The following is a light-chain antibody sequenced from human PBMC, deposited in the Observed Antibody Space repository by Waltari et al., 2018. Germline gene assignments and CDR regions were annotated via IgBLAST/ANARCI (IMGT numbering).Light chain of an antibody. CDR2: GAS. J-gene: IGKJ2*01. Sequence: EIVMTQSPATLSLSPGERASLSCRASQTISSNLAWYQQKPGQAPRPLISGASTRATGVPPRFSGSGSGTEFTLTISSLQSEDFAVYYCQQYHDWPLYTFGQGTNLEIK. CDR3: QQYHDWPLYT. V-gene: IGKV3-15*01. CDR1: QTISSN.